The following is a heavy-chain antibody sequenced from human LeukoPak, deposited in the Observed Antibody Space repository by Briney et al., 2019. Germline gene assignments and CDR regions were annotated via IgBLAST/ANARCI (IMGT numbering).Heavy chain of an antibody. D-gene: IGHD2/OR15-2a*01. V-gene: IGHV4-30-4*01. CDR3: ASVILPENYFDN. CDR1: GGSFSGGDYY. J-gene: IGHJ4*02. Sequence: SQTLSLTCAVSGGSFSGGDYYWSWIRQPPGMGLGWIWYIYYSGRTYYNPSLKSRLTISVDTSKKQFSLKLSSVTAADTAVYYCASVILPENYFDNWGQGTLVTVSS. CDR2: IYYSGRT.